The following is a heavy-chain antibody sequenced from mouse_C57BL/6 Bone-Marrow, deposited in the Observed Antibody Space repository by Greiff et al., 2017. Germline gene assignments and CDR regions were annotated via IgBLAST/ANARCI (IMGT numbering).Heavy chain of an antibody. CDR2: INPNNGGT. V-gene: IGHV1-22*01. CDR3: ARAPYQFYFDY. J-gene: IGHJ2*01. Sequence: VQLQQSGPELVKPGASVKMSCKASGYTFTDYNMHWVKQSHGKSLEWIGYINPNNGGTSYNQKFKGKATLTVNKSSSTAYMELRSLTSEDAAVYYCARAPYQFYFDYWGQGTTLTVSS. CDR1: GYTFTDYN.